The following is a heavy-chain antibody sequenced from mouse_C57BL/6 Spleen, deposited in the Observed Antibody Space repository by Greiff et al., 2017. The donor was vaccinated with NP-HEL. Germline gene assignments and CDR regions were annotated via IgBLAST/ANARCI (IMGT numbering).Heavy chain of an antibody. Sequence: VQLQQPGAELVRPGTSVKLSCKASGYTFTSYWMHWVKQRPGQGLEWIGVIDPSDSYTNYNQKFKDKATLTVDTSSSTAYMQLSSLTSEDSAVYYCARDEYDRGLYAMDYWGQGTSVTVSS. CDR3: ARDEYDRGLYAMDY. CDR1: GYTFTSYW. D-gene: IGHD2-4*01. J-gene: IGHJ4*01. CDR2: IDPSDSYT. V-gene: IGHV1-59*01.